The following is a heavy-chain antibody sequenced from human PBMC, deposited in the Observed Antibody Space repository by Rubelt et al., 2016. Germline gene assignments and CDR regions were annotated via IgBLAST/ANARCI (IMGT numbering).Heavy chain of an antibody. J-gene: IGHJ6*02. Sequence: EVQLVESGGGLVQPGGSLRLSCAASGFTFSTYWMSWVRQAPGKGLEWVANIKQDGGEKNYVDSVKGRFTSSRGKAKNSLFRKMSSLRAEETAVYDCGGDMNVWGQGTTVTVSS. CDR3: GGDMNV. CDR2: IKQDGGEK. V-gene: IGHV3-7*04. CDR1: GFTFSTYW.